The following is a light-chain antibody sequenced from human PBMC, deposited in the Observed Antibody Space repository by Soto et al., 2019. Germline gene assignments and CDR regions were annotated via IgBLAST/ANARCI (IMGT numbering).Light chain of an antibody. V-gene: IGKV3-20*01. CDR3: QPYGEST. Sequence: DIVLTQSPGNLSLSPGERATLSCRASQSFSSTYLAWYQKKPGQAPRLLMYGASSRATGTPDRFSGSGSGTDFTLSINRLEPADFAVYYCQPYGESTFGGGTKVEIK. CDR1: QSFSSTY. J-gene: IGKJ4*01. CDR2: GAS.